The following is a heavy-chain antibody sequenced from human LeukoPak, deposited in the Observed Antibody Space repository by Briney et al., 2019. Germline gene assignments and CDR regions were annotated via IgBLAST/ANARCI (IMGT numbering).Heavy chain of an antibody. D-gene: IGHD4-17*01. J-gene: IGHJ4*02. CDR1: GFTFSAST. CDR2: IDNQI. V-gene: IGHV3-23*01. Sequence: GGSLRLSCADSGFTFSASTMAWVRQAPGKGLEWVSAIDNQIFYADSVKGRFTISRDDSRNTLYLQMNSLRVEDSAIYYCARDRFGDYDYWGQGTLVTVSS. CDR3: ARDRFGDYDY.